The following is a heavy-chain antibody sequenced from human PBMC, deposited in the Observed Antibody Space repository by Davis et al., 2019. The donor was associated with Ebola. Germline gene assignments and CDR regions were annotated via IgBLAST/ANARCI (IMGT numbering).Heavy chain of an antibody. Sequence: AASVKVSCKASGGTFSSYTINWVRQAPGQGLEWMGGIIPIFGTANYAQKFQGRVTITADESTSTAYMELSSLRAEDTAVYYCAKGGYCSGGICPSILDIWGQGTMVTVSS. CDR2: IIPIFGTA. D-gene: IGHD2-15*01. CDR1: GGTFSSYT. V-gene: IGHV1-69*13. CDR3: AKGGYCSGGICPSILDI. J-gene: IGHJ3*02.